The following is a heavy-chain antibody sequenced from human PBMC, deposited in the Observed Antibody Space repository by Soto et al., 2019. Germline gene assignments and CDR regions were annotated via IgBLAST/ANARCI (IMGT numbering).Heavy chain of an antibody. V-gene: IGHV5-51*01. D-gene: IGHD3-22*01. CDR2: IFPSDSDT. CDR3: ARKDKSGYFNWFDP. CDR1: GYRFTSYW. J-gene: IGHJ5*02. Sequence: TGESRKISCRTSGYRFTSYWIAWVRQMPGKGLEWMGIIFPSDSDTRYSPSFQGQVTISADRSTSTVFLQWASLRASDTAVYFCARKDKSGYFNWFDPWGQGTLVTVS.